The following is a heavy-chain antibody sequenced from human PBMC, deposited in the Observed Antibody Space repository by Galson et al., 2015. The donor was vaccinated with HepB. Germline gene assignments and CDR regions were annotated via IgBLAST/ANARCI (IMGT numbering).Heavy chain of an antibody. CDR1: GGTFSSYA. V-gene: IGHV1-69*04. CDR3: ALSGYSYGYGSHDAFDI. J-gene: IGHJ3*02. D-gene: IGHD5-18*01. Sequence: SVKVSCKASGGTFSSYAISWVRQAPGQGLEWMGRIIPILGIANYAQKFQGRVTITADKSTGTAYMELSSLRSEDTAVYYCALSGYSYGYGSHDAFDIWGQGTMVTVSS. CDR2: IIPILGIA.